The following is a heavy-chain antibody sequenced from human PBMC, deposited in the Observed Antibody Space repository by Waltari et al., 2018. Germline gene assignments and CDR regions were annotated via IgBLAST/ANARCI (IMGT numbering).Heavy chain of an antibody. V-gene: IGHV3-48*01. CDR1: GFTFTQYT. CDR2: KSSIGVAT. D-gene: IGHD3-10*01. J-gene: IGHJ4*02. CDR3: ARGRYGAGSYSDYDY. Sequence: EVQMLESGGGLVEPGGSLRLSCTTSGFTFTQYTMSWVRQAPTWGLEWVSDKSSIGVATHYADSVRGRFTISRDSAKGSVYLQMNNLRADDAAMYYCARGRYGAGSYSDYDYWGQGTLVTVSS.